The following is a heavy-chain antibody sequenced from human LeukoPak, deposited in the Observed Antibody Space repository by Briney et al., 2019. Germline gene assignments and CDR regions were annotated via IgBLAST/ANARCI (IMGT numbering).Heavy chain of an antibody. CDR2: ISSKGINT. Sequence: PGGSLRLSCEASGFIFISYAMHWVRQAPGKGLQYVSGISSKGINTYYAGSVKGRFTISRDNSKNTLYLQMGSLTSEDTAVYHCARGNYHDTSGYPDYWGQGTLVTVSS. V-gene: IGHV3-64*02. D-gene: IGHD3-22*01. J-gene: IGHJ4*02. CDR1: GFIFISYA. CDR3: ARGNYHDTSGYPDY.